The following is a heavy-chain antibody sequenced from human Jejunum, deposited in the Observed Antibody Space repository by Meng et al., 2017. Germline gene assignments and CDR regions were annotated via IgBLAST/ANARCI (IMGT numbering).Heavy chain of an antibody. Sequence: GGSLRLSCAASGFTFSHFAMTWVRQAPGKGLGGVSFITSGSLKHYADSVKGRFTISRNNSENTLSLQKNNLRVEDTAIYYCAKRADGSAWSHPVFDTWGQGTLVTVSS. J-gene: IGHJ5*02. CDR3: AKRADGSAWSHPVFDT. CDR2: ITSGSLK. D-gene: IGHD6-13*01. CDR1: GFTFSHFA. V-gene: IGHV3-23*01.